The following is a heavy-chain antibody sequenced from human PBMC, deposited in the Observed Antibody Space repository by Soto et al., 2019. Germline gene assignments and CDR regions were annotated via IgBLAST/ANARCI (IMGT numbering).Heavy chain of an antibody. D-gene: IGHD6-13*01. J-gene: IGHJ4*02. CDR2: VLPFLDVT. Sequence: VKVSCKTSEDTFSIYTLSWVRQAPGQGLVWMGRVLPFLDVTTYSQRFQGRVTITADRSTTTAYMELSSLTFEDTAVYYCARDRNNSNWPNFDSWGPGTLVTVSS. V-gene: IGHV1-69*02. CDR1: EDTFSIYT. CDR3: ARDRNNSNWPNFDS.